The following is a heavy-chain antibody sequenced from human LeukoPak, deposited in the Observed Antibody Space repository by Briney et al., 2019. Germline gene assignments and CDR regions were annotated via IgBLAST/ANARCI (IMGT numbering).Heavy chain of an antibody. CDR1: GFTFSSYA. V-gene: IGHV3-23*01. J-gene: IGHJ4*02. D-gene: IGHD3-10*01. CDR3: AKDLVTGSLDY. Sequence: GGSLRLSCAASGFTFSSYAMTWVRQAPGKGLEWVSSISSSGGSTYYADSVRGRFTISRDNSKNTLYLQMNSLRAEDTAICYCAKDLVTGSLDYWGQGTLVTVSS. CDR2: ISSSGGST.